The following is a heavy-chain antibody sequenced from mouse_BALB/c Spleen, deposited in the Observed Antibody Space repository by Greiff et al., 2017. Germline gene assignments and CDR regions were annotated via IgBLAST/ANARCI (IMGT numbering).Heavy chain of an antibody. CDR1: GFTFSSYT. J-gene: IGHJ1*01. V-gene: IGHV5-6-4*01. Sequence: EVQLQESGGGLVQPGGSLKLSCAASGFTFSSYTMSWVRQTPEKRLEWVATISSGGSYTYYPDSVKGRFTISRDNAKNTLYLQMSSLKSEDTAMYYCTRDQGYRYDGYFDVWGAGTTVTVSS. D-gene: IGHD2-14*01. CDR2: ISSGGSYT. CDR3: TRDQGYRYDGYFDV.